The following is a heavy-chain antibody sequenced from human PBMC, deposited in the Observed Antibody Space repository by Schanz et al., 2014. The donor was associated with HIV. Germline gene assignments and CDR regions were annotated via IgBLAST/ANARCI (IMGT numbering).Heavy chain of an antibody. J-gene: IGHJ4*02. CDR1: GFTFSRYW. D-gene: IGHD3-3*01. CDR2: IKQDGGEK. V-gene: IGHV3-7*04. CDR3: ARAPSDFWMAYFDS. Sequence: EVQLVESGGGLVQPGGSLRLSCAASGFTFSRYWMNWVRQAPGKGLEWVASIKQDGGEKHYVASVKGRFTTSRDNSKNTLYLQMNSLRAEDTAVYYCARAPSDFWMAYFDSWGLGTLVIVSS.